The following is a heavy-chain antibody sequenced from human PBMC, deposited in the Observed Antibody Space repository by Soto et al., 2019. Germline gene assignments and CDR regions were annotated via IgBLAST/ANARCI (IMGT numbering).Heavy chain of an antibody. D-gene: IGHD3-3*01. Sequence: SGPTLVNPTQTLTLTCTFSGFSLNTGRVSVGWIRQPPGKALEWLALIYWNDDKRYSPSLKSRLTITKDTSENQVVLTMTNMDPVDTATYYCARRDFSRTFDYWGQGALVTVSS. J-gene: IGHJ4*02. CDR1: GFSLNTGRVS. CDR3: ARRDFSRTFDY. V-gene: IGHV2-5*01. CDR2: IYWNDDK.